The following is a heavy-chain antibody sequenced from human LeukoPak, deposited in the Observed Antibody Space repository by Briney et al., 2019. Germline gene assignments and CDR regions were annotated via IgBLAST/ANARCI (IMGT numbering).Heavy chain of an antibody. V-gene: IGHV3-21*01. D-gene: IGHD1-26*01. CDR3: ARDRSGSYYKGGDY. Sequence: GGSLRLSCAASGFNLNSYMLNWVRQAPGKGLEWVSSISSTGSYIYHADSVKGRFTISRDNPGNVVYLQMNSLRAEDTAVYYCARDRSGSYYKGGDYWGQGTLVTVSS. J-gene: IGHJ4*02. CDR2: ISSTGSYI. CDR1: GFNLNSYM.